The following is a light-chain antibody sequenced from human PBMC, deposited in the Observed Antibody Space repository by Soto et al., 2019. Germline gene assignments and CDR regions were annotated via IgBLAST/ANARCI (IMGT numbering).Light chain of an antibody. V-gene: IGLV2-18*02. CDR1: SSDVGSYNR. Sequence: QSVLTQPPSVSGSPGQSVTISCTGTSSDVGSYNRVSWYQQPPGKAPKLMIYEVSNRPSGVPDRFSGSKSGNTASPTISGLQAEDEADYYCNSYTSSSTYVFGTGTKLTVL. J-gene: IGLJ1*01. CDR2: EVS. CDR3: NSYTSSSTYV.